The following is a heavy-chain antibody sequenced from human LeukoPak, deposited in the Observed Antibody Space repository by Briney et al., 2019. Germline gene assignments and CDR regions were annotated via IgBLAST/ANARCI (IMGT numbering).Heavy chain of an antibody. Sequence: GGSLRLSCSASGFTFSNYDIHWVRQATGKGLEWVSAIGSSGDTYYIDSVKGRFTISRESAKNSLYLQMNSLRAEDTAVYYCVRQPDSARYGFDFWGQGTLVTVSS. CDR3: VRQPDSARYGFDF. V-gene: IGHV3-13*01. D-gene: IGHD1-26*01. J-gene: IGHJ4*02. CDR2: IGSSGDT. CDR1: GFTFSNYD.